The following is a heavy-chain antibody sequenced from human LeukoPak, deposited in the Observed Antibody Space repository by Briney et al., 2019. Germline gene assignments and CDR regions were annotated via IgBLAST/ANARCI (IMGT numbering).Heavy chain of an antibody. CDR3: VRWLWDY. D-gene: IGHD3-22*01. Sequence: ETLSLTCAVYGGSFSGYYWSWVRQAPGKGLEWVSVIHSDGGTKYADSVKGRFSISRDNSKNTLYLQMNSLRGEDTAVYYCVRWLWDYWGQGTLVTVSS. CDR1: GGSFSGYY. V-gene: IGHV3-66*01. J-gene: IGHJ4*02. CDR2: IHSDGGT.